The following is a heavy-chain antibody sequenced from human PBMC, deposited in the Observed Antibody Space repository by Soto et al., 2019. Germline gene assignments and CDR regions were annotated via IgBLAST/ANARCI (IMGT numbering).Heavy chain of an antibody. Sequence: VASVKVSCKASGYTFTSYYMHWVRQAPGQGLEWMGIINPSGGSTSYAQKFQGRVTMTRDTSTSTVYMELSSLRSEDTAVYYCARDAEYYYDSSAPYYYYGMDVWGQGTTVTVSS. J-gene: IGHJ6*02. CDR2: INPSGGST. V-gene: IGHV1-46*01. CDR1: GYTFTSYY. CDR3: ARDAEYYYDSSAPYYYYGMDV. D-gene: IGHD3-22*01.